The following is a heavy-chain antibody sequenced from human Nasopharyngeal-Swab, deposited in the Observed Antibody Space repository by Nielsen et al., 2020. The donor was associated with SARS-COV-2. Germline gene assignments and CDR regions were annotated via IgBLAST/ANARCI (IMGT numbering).Heavy chain of an antibody. J-gene: IGHJ5*02. CDR3: ASWGIAARPDP. V-gene: IGHV3-21*01. Sequence: GESLKIFCAASGFTFSSYSMNWVRQAPGKGLEWVSSISSSSSYIYYADSVKGRFTISRDNAKNSLYLQMNSLRAEDTAVYYCASWGIAARPDPWGQGTLVTVSS. CDR2: ISSSSSYI. D-gene: IGHD6-6*01. CDR1: GFTFSSYS.